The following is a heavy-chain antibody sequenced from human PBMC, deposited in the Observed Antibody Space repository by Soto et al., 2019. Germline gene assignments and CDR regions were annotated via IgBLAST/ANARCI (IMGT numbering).Heavy chain of an antibody. D-gene: IGHD2-2*01. Sequence: GGSLRLSCAASGFTFSTYAMSWVRQAPGKGLEWVSGVSGSGYSTYYADSVKGRLTISRDNSKNTLYLQLNSLRAEDTAVYYCAKDKTCSITTCLPFDYWGQGTLVTVSS. J-gene: IGHJ4*02. CDR2: VSGSGYST. CDR3: AKDKTCSITTCLPFDY. CDR1: GFTFSTYA. V-gene: IGHV3-23*01.